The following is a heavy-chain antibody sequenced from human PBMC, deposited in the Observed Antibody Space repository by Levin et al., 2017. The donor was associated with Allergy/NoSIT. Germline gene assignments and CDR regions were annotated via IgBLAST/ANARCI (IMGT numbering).Heavy chain of an antibody. CDR2: IKQDGSEK. CDR1: GFTFNNYW. V-gene: IGHV3-7*01. J-gene: IGHJ3*02. Sequence: GGSLRLSCAASGFTFNNYWMTWVRQAAGKGLEWVANIKQDGSEKSYVDSVKGRFTISRDNAKNSLYLEMNSLRAEDSAVYYCARDFDLGYDAFDIWGQGTMVTVSS. D-gene: IGHD3-22*01. CDR3: ARDFDLGYDAFDI.